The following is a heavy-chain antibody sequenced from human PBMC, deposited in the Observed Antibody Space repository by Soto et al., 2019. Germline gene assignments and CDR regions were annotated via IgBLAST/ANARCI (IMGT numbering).Heavy chain of an antibody. CDR3: ATGSALYNWFDP. Sequence: QVQLVQSGAEVKKPGASVKVSCKASGYTFTSYAMHWVRQAPGQRLEWMGWINAGNGNTKYSQKFQGRGTITRDTTASTAHMELRSRRAEDTAVYDWATGSALYNWFDPWGQGTLVTVSS. V-gene: IGHV1-3*01. J-gene: IGHJ5*02. CDR2: INAGNGNT. CDR1: GYTFTSYA. D-gene: IGHD2-15*01.